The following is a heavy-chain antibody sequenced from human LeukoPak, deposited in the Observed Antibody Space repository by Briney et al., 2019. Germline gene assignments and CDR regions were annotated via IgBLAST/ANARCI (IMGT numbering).Heavy chain of an antibody. J-gene: IGHJ4*02. D-gene: IGHD1-26*01. CDR1: GGSISSGSYY. Sequence: PSETLSLTCIVFGGSISSGSYYWSWIRQPPGKGLEWIGYIYYSGSTNYNPSLKSRVTISVDTSKNQFSLKLSSVTAADTAVYYCARDREVGYYFDYWGQGTLVTVSS. CDR3: ARDREVGYYFDY. V-gene: IGHV4-61*01. CDR2: IYYSGST.